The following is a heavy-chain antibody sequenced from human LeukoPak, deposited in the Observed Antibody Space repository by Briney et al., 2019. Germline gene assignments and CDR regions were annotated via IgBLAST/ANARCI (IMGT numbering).Heavy chain of an antibody. V-gene: IGHV4-38-2*02. Sequence: PSETLSLTCTVSGYSISSGYYWGWIRQPPGKGLEWIGSIYHSGSTYYNPSLKSRVTISVDTSKNQFSLKLSSVTAADTAVYYCASDYYDILTGYYYGYWGQGTLVTVSS. D-gene: IGHD3-9*01. CDR3: ASDYYDILTGYYYGY. CDR2: IYHSGST. J-gene: IGHJ4*02. CDR1: GYSISSGYY.